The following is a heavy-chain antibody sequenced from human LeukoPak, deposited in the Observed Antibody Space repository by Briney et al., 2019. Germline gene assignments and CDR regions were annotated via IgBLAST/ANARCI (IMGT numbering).Heavy chain of an antibody. J-gene: IGHJ6*02. Sequence: PSETLSLTCAVYGGSFSGYYWSWIRQTPGKGLEWIGGINHRGTTYYNPSLESRVTISVDPSKNQFSLNLHSVTAADTAVYYCARGVTSALSYYDGMDVWGQGTTVTVSS. V-gene: IGHV4-34*01. CDR2: INHRGTT. CDR3: ARGVTSALSYYDGMDV. D-gene: IGHD2/OR15-2a*01. CDR1: GGSFSGYY.